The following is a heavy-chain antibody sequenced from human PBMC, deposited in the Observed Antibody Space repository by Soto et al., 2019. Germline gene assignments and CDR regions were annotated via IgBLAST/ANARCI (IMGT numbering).Heavy chain of an antibody. V-gene: IGHV3-53*01. D-gene: IGHD3-22*01. CDR1: GFTVSSNY. CDR2: IYSGGST. Sequence: EVQLVESGGGLIQPGGSLRLSCAASGFTVSSNYMSWVRQAPGKGLEWVSVIYSGGSTYYADSVKGRFTISRDNSKNTLYLQMTSLRVEDTAVYYCARDRVERGYPEYFQHWGQGTLVTVSS. CDR3: ARDRVERGYPEYFQH. J-gene: IGHJ1*01.